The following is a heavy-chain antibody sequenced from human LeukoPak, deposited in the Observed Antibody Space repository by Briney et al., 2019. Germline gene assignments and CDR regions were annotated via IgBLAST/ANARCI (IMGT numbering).Heavy chain of an antibody. J-gene: IGHJ6*02. CDR2: ISSSGSTI. Sequence: GGSLRLSCAASGFTFSSYEMNWVRQAPGKGLEWVSYISSSGSTIYYADSVKGRFTISRDNAKNSLYLQMNSLRAEDTAVYYCARDKVVPAMHYYYYGMDVWGQGTTVTVSS. D-gene: IGHD2-21*02. CDR1: GFTFSSYE. V-gene: IGHV3-48*03. CDR3: ARDKVVPAMHYYYYGMDV.